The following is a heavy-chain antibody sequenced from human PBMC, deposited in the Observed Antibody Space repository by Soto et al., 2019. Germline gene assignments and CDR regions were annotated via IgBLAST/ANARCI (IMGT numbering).Heavy chain of an antibody. CDR1: GFAFGNYA. V-gene: IGHV3-21*01. J-gene: IGHJ4*02. CDR2: ITDSSDYI. D-gene: IGHD1-26*01. Sequence: PGGSLRLSCVASGFAFGNYAMIWVRQAPGKGLEWVSSITDSSDYIYYADSVKGRFTISRDNAKNSLHLQMNGLRADDTAVYYCAREGATQSSPDYWGQGTLVTVSS. CDR3: AREGATQSSPDY.